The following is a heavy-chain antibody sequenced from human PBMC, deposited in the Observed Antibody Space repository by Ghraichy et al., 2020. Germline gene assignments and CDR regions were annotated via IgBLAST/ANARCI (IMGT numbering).Heavy chain of an antibody. Sequence: SETLSLTCTVSGGSISSYYWSWIRQPPGKGLEWIGYIYYSGSTNYNPSLKSRVTISVDTSKNQFSLKLSSVTAADTAVYYCARGYCSSTSCQNLFDPWGQGTLVTVSS. CDR3: ARGYCSSTSCQNLFDP. CDR1: GGSISSYY. V-gene: IGHV4-59*01. J-gene: IGHJ5*02. D-gene: IGHD2-2*01. CDR2: IYYSGST.